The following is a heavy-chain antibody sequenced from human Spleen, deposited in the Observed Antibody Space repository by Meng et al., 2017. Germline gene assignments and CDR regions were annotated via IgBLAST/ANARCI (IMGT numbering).Heavy chain of an antibody. D-gene: IGHD6-25*01. CDR1: GYNFPDYY. V-gene: IGHV1-2*06. J-gene: IGHJ4*02. Sequence: GQRVQSWAGVKGPGASVKVSCKPSGYNFPDYYIHWVRRAPGQGLEWMGRINPKSGDTHYAQKFQARVTMTGDTSISTAYMELSGLRFDDTAMYYCARDEDISAAGKLFGDYWGQGTLVTVSS. CDR2: INPKSGDT. CDR3: ARDEDISAAGKLFGDY.